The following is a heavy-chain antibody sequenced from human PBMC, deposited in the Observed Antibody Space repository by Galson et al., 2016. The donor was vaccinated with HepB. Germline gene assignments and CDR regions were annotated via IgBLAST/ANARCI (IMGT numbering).Heavy chain of an antibody. CDR3: AREGHDKYGMDV. CDR2: IWYDGSKK. J-gene: IGHJ6*02. CDR1: GFTFSSFG. D-gene: IGHD1-1*01. Sequence: SLRLSCAASGFTFSSFGMHWVRQAPGKGLDWVAVIWYDGSKKYYADSVKGRFTISRDDSKNTVYLQVSSLSAEDTAVYYCAREGHDKYGMDVGRQGTTVTVSS. V-gene: IGHV3-33*01.